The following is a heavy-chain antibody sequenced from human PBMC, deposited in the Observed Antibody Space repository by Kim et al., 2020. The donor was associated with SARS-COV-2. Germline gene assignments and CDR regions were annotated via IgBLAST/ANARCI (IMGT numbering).Heavy chain of an antibody. V-gene: IGHV6-1*01. J-gene: IGHJ4*02. CDR3: ARDVWDRQQGGFDY. D-gene: IGHD1-26*01. Sequence: AVSVKSRITINPDTSKNQFSLQLNSVTPEDTAVYYCARDVWDRQQGGFDYWGQGTLVTVSS.